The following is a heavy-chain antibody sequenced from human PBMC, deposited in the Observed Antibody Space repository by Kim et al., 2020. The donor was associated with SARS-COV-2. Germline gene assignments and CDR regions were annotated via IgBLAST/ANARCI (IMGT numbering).Heavy chain of an antibody. CDR1: GGSISSSSYY. Sequence: SETLSLTCTVSGGSISSSSYYWGWIRQPPGKGLEWIGSIYYSGSTYYNPSLKSRVTISVDTSKNQFSLKLSSVTAADTAVYYCAREVVPAVMGYYWGQGTLVTVSS. V-gene: IGHV4-39*02. J-gene: IGHJ4*02. CDR3: AREVVPAVMGYY. CDR2: IYYSGST. D-gene: IGHD2-2*01.